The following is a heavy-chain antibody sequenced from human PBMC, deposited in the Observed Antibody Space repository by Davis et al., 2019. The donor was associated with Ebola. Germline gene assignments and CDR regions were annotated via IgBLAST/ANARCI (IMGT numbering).Heavy chain of an antibody. CDR3: ARDLSYHLSSSWYYPISGYMDV. D-gene: IGHD6-13*01. V-gene: IGHV4-39*07. CDR1: GGSISSSSYY. Sequence: PSETLSLTCTVSGGSISSSSYYWGWIRQPPGKGLEWIGSIYYSGSTYYNPSLKSRVTISVDTSKNQFSLKLSSVTAADTAVYYCARDLSYHLSSSWYYPISGYMDVWGKGTTVTVSS. CDR2: IYYSGST. J-gene: IGHJ6*03.